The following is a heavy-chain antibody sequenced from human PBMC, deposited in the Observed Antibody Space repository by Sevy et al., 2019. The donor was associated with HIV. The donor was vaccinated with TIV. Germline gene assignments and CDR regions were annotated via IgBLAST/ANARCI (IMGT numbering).Heavy chain of an antibody. CDR2: IYTSGST. Sequence: SETLSLTCTVSGGSISSYYWSWIRQPAGKGLEWIGRIYTSGSTNYNPSLKSRVTMSVDTSKNQFSLKLSSVTAADTAVYYCARGPVAVAGMTRAFDLWGQGTMVTVSS. CDR1: GGSISSYY. V-gene: IGHV4-4*07. D-gene: IGHD6-19*01. J-gene: IGHJ3*01. CDR3: ARGPVAVAGMTRAFDL.